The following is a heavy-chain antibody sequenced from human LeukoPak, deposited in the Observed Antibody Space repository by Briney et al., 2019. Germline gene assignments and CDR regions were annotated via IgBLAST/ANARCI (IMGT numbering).Heavy chain of an antibody. CDR3: ARLFGTIPRAFDI. V-gene: IGHV4-59*01. CDR2: IYYSGST. D-gene: IGHD3-3*01. J-gene: IGHJ3*02. Sequence: SETLSLTCTVSGGSISSYYWSWIRQPPGKGLEWIGYIYYSGSTNYNPSLKSRVTISVDTSKNQFSLKLSSVTAADTAVYYCARLFGTIPRAFDIWGQGTMVTVSS. CDR1: GGSISSYY.